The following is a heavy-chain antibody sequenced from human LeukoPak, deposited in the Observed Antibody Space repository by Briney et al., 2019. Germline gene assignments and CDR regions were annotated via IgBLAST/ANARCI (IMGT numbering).Heavy chain of an antibody. CDR1: GGSFSGYY. CDR3: AGVAAAGTGAFDI. CDR2: INHSGST. J-gene: IGHJ3*02. D-gene: IGHD6-13*01. V-gene: IGHV4-34*01. Sequence: PSETLSLTCAVYGGSFSGYYWSWIRQPPGKGLEWIGEINHSGSTNYNPSLKSRVTISVDTSKNQFSLKLSSVTAADTAVYYCAGVAAAGTGAFDIWGQGTMVTVSS.